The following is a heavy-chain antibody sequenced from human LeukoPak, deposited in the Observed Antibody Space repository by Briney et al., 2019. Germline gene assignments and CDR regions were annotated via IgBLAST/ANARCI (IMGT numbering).Heavy chain of an antibody. Sequence: PGGSLRLSCAASGFTFSNDWMHWVRHDPGKGLVWVSRINTDGSTTTYADSVKGRFTISRDNAKNSLYLQMNSLRAEDTAVYYCARRDGYNLDYWGQGTLVTVSS. V-gene: IGHV3-74*01. CDR1: GFTFSNDW. D-gene: IGHD5-24*01. CDR2: INTDGSTT. CDR3: ARRDGYNLDY. J-gene: IGHJ4*02.